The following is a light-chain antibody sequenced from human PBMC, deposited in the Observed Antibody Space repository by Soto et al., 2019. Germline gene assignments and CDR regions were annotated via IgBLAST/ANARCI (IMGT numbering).Light chain of an antibody. CDR2: GAS. CDR1: QSVSSSY. J-gene: IGKJ2*01. Sequence: EIVLTQSPGTLSLSPGERATLSCRASQSVSSSYLAWYQQKPGQAPRLLIYGASSRATGIPDRFSGSRSGTDFTLTISRLEPEDFAVYYCQQYGSSHPYTFGQGTKLDIK. CDR3: QQYGSSHPYT. V-gene: IGKV3-20*01.